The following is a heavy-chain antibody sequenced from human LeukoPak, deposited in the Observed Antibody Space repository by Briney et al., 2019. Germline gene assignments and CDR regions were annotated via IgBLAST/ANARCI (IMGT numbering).Heavy chain of an antibody. CDR1: GFTFSRYW. CDR2: IKGDVTTT. J-gene: IGHJ4*02. D-gene: IGHD3-9*01. Sequence: GGSLRLSCAASGFTFSRYWMQWVRQAPGKGLVWVSRIKGDVTTTSYVDSVNGRFTISRDNAKNTLYLQMNSLSAEDTAVYYCARDLDWILFDYWGQGTLVTGPS. CDR3: ARDLDWILFDY. V-gene: IGHV3-74*01.